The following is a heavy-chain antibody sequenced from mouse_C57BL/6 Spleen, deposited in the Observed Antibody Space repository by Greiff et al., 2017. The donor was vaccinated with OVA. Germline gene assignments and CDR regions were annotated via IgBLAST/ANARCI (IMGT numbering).Heavy chain of an antibody. D-gene: IGHD4-1*01. J-gene: IGHJ4*01. CDR3: ARDRTGYAMDY. V-gene: IGHV1-64*01. CDR1: GYTFTSYW. CDR2: IHPNSGST. Sequence: QVQLKQPGAELVKPGASVKLSCKASGYTFTSYWMHWVKQRPGQGLEWIGMIHPNSGSTNYNEKFKSKATLTVDKSSSTAYMQLSSLTSEDSAVYYCARDRTGYAMDYWGQGTSVTVSS.